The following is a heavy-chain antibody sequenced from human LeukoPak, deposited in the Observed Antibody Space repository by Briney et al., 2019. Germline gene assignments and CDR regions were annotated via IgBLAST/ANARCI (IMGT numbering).Heavy chain of an antibody. J-gene: IGHJ5*02. V-gene: IGHV4-34*01. CDR3: ARGPYCSSTSCRYNWFDP. D-gene: IGHD2-2*01. CDR1: GGSFSGYY. CDR2: INHSGST. Sequence: SETLSLTCAVYGGSFSGYYWSWIRQPPGKGLEWIGEINHSGSTNYNPSLKSRVTISVDTSKNQFSLKLSSVTAADTAVYYCARGPYCSSTSCRYNWFDPWGQGALVTVSS.